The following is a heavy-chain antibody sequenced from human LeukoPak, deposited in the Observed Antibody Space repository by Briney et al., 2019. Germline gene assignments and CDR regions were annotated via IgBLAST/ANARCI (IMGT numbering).Heavy chain of an antibody. CDR2: ISAYNGNT. J-gene: IGHJ3*02. D-gene: IGHD2-21*02. Sequence: ASVKVSCKASGYTFTSYGISWVRQAPGQGLEWMGWISAYNGNTNYAQKLQGRVTMTTDTSTSTAYMELRRLRSDDTAVYYCARVKVVVVTAIDAFDIWGQGTMVTVSS. CDR3: ARVKVVVVTAIDAFDI. CDR1: GYTFTSYG. V-gene: IGHV1-18*01.